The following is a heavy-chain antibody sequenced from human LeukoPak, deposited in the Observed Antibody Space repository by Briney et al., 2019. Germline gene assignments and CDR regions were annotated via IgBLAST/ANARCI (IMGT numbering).Heavy chain of an antibody. V-gene: IGHV4-59*01. Sequence: SETLSLTCTVSGGSISSYYWSWIRQPPGKGLEWIGYIYYSGSTNYNPSLKSRVTISVDTSKNQFSLKLSSVTAADTAVYYCARQYEFWSGLFDYWGQGTLVTVSS. CDR1: GGSISSYY. CDR2: IYYSGST. CDR3: ARQYEFWSGLFDY. D-gene: IGHD3-3*01. J-gene: IGHJ4*02.